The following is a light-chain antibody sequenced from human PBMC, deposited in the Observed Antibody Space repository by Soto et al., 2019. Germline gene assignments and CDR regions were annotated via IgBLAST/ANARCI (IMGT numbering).Light chain of an antibody. J-gene: IGKJ3*01. CDR3: QQSHRQPFT. CDR2: DAA. CDR1: QSIIRY. Sequence: IQMTQSPSSLSASVGDRVTITCRASQSIIRYLTWYHQKPGTAPQLLIYDAATLQSGVPSSFGGSGSGTDFTLTIGSQQPEDFASYACQQSHRQPFTFGPGTKVDIK. V-gene: IGKV1-39*01.